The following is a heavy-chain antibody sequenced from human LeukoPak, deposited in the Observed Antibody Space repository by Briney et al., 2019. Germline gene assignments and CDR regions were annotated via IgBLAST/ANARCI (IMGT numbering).Heavy chain of an antibody. J-gene: IGHJ3*02. CDR2: IRSDGSNK. D-gene: IGHD3-3*01. V-gene: IGHV3-30*02. Sequence: PGGSLRLSWAASGFTFSSYGMHWVRQAPGEGLEWVAFIRSDGSNKYYADSVKGRFTISRDNSKNTLYLQMNSLRAEDTAVYYCAKDPHDFWSGYYPDAFDIWGQGTMVTVSS. CDR1: GFTFSSYG. CDR3: AKDPHDFWSGYYPDAFDI.